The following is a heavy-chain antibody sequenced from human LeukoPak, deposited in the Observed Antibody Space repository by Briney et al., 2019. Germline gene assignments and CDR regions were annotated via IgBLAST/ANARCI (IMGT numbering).Heavy chain of an antibody. CDR3: ARGGYYGSGNDFRFDP. V-gene: IGHV4-30-4*07. J-gene: IGHJ5*02. CDR2: IYYSGST. CDR1: GGSISSGGYS. D-gene: IGHD3-10*01. Sequence: SQTLSLTCAVSGGSISSGGYSWSWIRQPPGKGLEWIGYIYYSGSTNYNPSLKSRVTISVETSKNQFSLKLKSVTAADTAVYYCARGGYYGSGNDFRFDPWGQGTLVTVSS.